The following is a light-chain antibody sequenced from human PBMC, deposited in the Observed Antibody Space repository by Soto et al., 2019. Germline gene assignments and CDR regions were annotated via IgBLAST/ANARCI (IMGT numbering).Light chain of an antibody. Sequence: SYELTQPPSVSVAPGKTASISCGGNNIGSKGVHWYQQKPGQAPVLVIYSDTDLPPVIPERFSGSNSANLATLTISRVEAGDEADYYCQVWDSGSAHVVXXXGTKLXVL. CDR3: QVWDSGSAHVV. CDR1: NIGSKG. CDR2: SDT. J-gene: IGLJ2*01. V-gene: IGLV3-21*04.